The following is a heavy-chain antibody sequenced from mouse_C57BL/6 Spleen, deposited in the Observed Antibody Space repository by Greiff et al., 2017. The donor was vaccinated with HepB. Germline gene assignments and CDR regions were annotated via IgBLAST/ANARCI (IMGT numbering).Heavy chain of an antibody. V-gene: IGHV1-76*01. CDR2: IYPGSGNT. J-gene: IGHJ4*01. CDR3: ARNRYGAMDY. Sequence: VQLQQSGAELVRPGASVKLSCKASGYTFTDYYINWVKQRPGQGLEWIARIYPGSGNTYYNEKFKGKATLTAEKSSSTAYMQLSSLTSEDSAVYFCARNRYGAMDYWGQGTSVTVSS. CDR1: GYTFTDYY. D-gene: IGHD2-14*01.